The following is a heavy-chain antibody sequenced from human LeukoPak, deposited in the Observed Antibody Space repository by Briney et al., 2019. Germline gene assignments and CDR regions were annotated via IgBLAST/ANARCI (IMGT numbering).Heavy chain of an antibody. V-gene: IGHV3-15*01. CDR1: GFTFSNAW. Sequence: PGGSLRLSCAASGFTFSNAWMSWVRQAPGKGLEWVGRIKSKTDGGTTDYAAPVKGRFTISRDDSKNTLYLQMNSLKTEDTAVYYCNTDQEGETYYYDSSDIKDAFDIWGQGTMVTVSS. CDR3: NTDQEGETYYYDSSDIKDAFDI. D-gene: IGHD3-22*01. J-gene: IGHJ3*02. CDR2: IKSKTDGGTT.